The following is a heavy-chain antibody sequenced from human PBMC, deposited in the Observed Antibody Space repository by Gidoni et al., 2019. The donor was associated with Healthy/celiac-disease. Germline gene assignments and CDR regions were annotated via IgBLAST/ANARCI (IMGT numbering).Heavy chain of an antibody. CDR2: RWYDGSNK. CDR1: GFTFSSYG. D-gene: IGHD3-16*01. CDR3: AKEGPGLGYYGMDV. V-gene: IGHV3-33*06. Sequence: QVQLVESGGGVVQPGRSLRLSCAASGFTFSSYGMHWVRQAPGKGLEWVAVRWYDGSNKYYADSVKGRFTISRDNSKNTLYLQMNSLRAEDTAVYYCAKEGPGLGYYGMDVWGQGTTVTVSS. J-gene: IGHJ6*02.